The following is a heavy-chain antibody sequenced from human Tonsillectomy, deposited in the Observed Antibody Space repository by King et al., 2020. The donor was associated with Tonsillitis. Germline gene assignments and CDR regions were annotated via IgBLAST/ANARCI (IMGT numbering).Heavy chain of an antibody. CDR3: ARIADDFYYYMDV. CDR1: GFALKHAKMN. J-gene: IGHJ6*03. Sequence: TLKESGPVLVKPTETLTLTFTVSGFALKHAKMNVSWLRRPPGKALEWLAETSSKNEKFISGSLKNRLTISWETSKSQVVLSITNMGPAETATYFCARIADDFYYYMDVWGKGTTVTVS. D-gene: IGHD3-3*01. CDR2: TSSKNEK. V-gene: IGHV2-26*01.